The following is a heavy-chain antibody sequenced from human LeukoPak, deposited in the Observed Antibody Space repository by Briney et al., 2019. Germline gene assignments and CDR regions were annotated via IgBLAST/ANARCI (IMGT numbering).Heavy chain of an antibody. D-gene: IGHD3-10*01. Sequence: ASVKVSCKASSHTFFSYGISWVRQAPGQGLEWLGWINIYNGDRNFAQKVRDRLTVTTDTSASTAYMELRSLRSDDTAVYYCSRDRDNSGSQSYWGQGTLVVVSS. CDR2: INIYNGDR. CDR3: SRDRDNSGSQSY. CDR1: SHTFFSYG. J-gene: IGHJ4*02. V-gene: IGHV1-18*04.